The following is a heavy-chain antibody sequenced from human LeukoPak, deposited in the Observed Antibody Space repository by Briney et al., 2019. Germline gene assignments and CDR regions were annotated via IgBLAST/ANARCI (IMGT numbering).Heavy chain of an antibody. D-gene: IGHD2-2*01. CDR2: IYPGDSDT. J-gene: IGHJ4*02. CDR1: GYSFTSYW. CDR3: ARSYCSSTSCYYFDY. Sequence: GESLKISCKGSGYSFTSYWIGWVRQLPGKGLEWMGIIYPGDSDTRYSPSFQGQVTISADKSISTAYLQWSSLKAPDTAMYYCARSYCSSTSCYYFDYWGQGTLVTVSS. V-gene: IGHV5-51*01.